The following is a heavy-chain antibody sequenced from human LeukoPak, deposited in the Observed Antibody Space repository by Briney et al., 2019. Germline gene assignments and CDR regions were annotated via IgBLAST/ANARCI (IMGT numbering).Heavy chain of an antibody. Sequence: QPGGSLRLSCAASGFTFSSYRMNWVRQAPGKGLEWVSYISSSSSTIYYADSVKGRFTISRDNAKNSLYLQMNSLRAEDTAVYYCAREEWFDAFDIWGQGTMVTVSS. CDR3: AREEWFDAFDI. CDR1: GFTFSSYR. CDR2: ISSSSSTI. V-gene: IGHV3-48*01. J-gene: IGHJ3*02. D-gene: IGHD3-3*01.